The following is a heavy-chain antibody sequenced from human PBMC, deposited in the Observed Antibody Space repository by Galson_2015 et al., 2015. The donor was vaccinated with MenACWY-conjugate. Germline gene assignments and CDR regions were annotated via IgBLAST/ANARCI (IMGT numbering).Heavy chain of an antibody. J-gene: IGHJ3*02. V-gene: IGHV3-30*01. CDR3: ARGRGRPLAHALDI. CDR2: MSYDGSNK. CDR1: GFTFSSYT. Sequence: SLRLSCAASGFTFSSYTMHWVRQAPGKGLEWVAVMSYDGSNKYYADSVKGRFTISSDNSKNTLYLQMDSLRAEDTAVYYCARGRGRPLAHALDIWGQGTMVTVSS. D-gene: IGHD6-6*01.